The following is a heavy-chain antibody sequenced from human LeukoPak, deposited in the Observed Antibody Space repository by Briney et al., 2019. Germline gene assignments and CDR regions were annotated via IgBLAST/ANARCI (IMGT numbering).Heavy chain of an antibody. CDR3: ARGGATMVRGVIRDWFDP. Sequence: ASVKVSCKASGYTFTSYYMHWVRQAPGQGLEWMGIINPSGGSTNYAQKFQGRVTITADESTSTAYMELSSLRSEDTAVYYCARGGATMVRGVIRDWFDPWGQGTLVTVSS. J-gene: IGHJ5*02. CDR2: INPSGGST. V-gene: IGHV1-46*01. D-gene: IGHD3-10*01. CDR1: GYTFTSYY.